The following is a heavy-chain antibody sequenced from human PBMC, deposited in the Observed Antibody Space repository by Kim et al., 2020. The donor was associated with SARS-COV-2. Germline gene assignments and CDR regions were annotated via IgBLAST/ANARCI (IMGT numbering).Heavy chain of an antibody. CDR1: GFTFSDYY. J-gene: IGHJ2*01. CDR2: ISSSGSTI. V-gene: IGHV3-11*01. D-gene: IGHD5-18*01. Sequence: GGSLRLSCAASGFTFSDYYMSWIRQAPGKGLEWVSYISSSGSTIYYADSVKGRFTISRDNAKNSLYLQMNSLRAEDTAVYYCARVIWRWLQPPNPETDWYFDLWGRGTLVTVSS. CDR3: ARVIWRWLQPPNPETDWYFDL.